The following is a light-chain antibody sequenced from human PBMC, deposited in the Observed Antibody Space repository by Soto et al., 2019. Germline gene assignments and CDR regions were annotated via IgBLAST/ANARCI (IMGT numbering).Light chain of an antibody. CDR3: HHYGYGADT. J-gene: IGKJ2*01. CDR1: ESVRNNS. V-gene: IGKV3-20*01. CDR2: GAS. Sequence: ELVLTQSPGTLSLSPGERATLSCRASESVRNNSLAWYQQQPGQAPRLLIFGASSRATDIPDRFTGSGSGADFSLTISRLEPEDSAVYFCHHYGYGADTFGQGTKLEIK.